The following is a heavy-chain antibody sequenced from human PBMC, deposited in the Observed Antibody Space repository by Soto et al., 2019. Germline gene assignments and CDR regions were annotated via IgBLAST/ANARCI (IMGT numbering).Heavy chain of an antibody. D-gene: IGHD6-13*01. CDR3: AREWYGIAALPDY. J-gene: IGHJ4*02. Sequence: GGSLRLSCAASGFTFSSYAMHWVRQAPGKGLEWVAVISYDGSNKYYADSVKGRFTISRDNSKNTLYLQMNSLRAEDTAVYYCAREWYGIAALPDYWGQGTLVTVSS. CDR1: GFTFSSYA. CDR2: ISYDGSNK. V-gene: IGHV3-30-3*01.